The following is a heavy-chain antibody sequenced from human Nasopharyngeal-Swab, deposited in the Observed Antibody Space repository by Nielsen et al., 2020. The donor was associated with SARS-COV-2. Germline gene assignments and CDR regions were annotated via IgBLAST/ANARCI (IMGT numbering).Heavy chain of an antibody. CDR3: ARDRIPDYYYDSNDFDY. Sequence: ASVKVSCKASGYTFTSYAMHWVRQAPGQRLEWMGWINAGNGNTKYSQKFQGRVTITRDTSASTAYMELSSLRSEDTAVYYCARDRIPDYYYDSNDFDYWGQGTLVTVSS. D-gene: IGHD3-22*01. V-gene: IGHV1-3*01. J-gene: IGHJ4*02. CDR1: GYTFTSYA. CDR2: INAGNGNT.